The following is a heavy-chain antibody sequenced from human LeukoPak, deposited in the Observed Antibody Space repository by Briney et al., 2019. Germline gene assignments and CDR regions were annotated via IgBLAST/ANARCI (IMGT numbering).Heavy chain of an antibody. D-gene: IGHD3-3*01. Sequence: WIEGIIPIFGTANYAQKFQGRVTITAGESTSTAYMELSSLRSEDTAVYYCARDGGSDHDAFDIWGQGTMVTVSS. CDR3: ARDGGSDHDAFDI. V-gene: IGHV1-69*01. J-gene: IGHJ3*02. CDR2: IIPIFGTA.